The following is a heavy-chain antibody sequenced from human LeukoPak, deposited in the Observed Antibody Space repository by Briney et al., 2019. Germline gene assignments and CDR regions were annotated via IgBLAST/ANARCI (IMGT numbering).Heavy chain of an antibody. CDR1: GFTFSSYG. V-gene: IGHV3-23*01. D-gene: IGHD3-9*01. J-gene: IGHJ4*02. Sequence: GGTLRLSCAASGFTFSSYGMSWVRQAPGKGLEWVSGISDSGDYTYADSVKGRFTISRDNSKNTLYLQMNSLRAEDTAVYYCAKEGGYFDWPFTFDYWGQGILVTVSS. CDR3: AKEGGYFDWPFTFDY. CDR2: ISDSGDYT.